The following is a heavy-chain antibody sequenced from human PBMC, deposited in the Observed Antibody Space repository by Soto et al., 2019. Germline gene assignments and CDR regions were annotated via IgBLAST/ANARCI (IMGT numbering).Heavy chain of an antibody. V-gene: IGHV3-21*01. D-gene: IGHD2-2*01. J-gene: IGHJ3*01. CDR1: GFPFRSYS. Sequence: PGGSQSLSCAASGFPFRSYSMNWVRQAPGKGLEWVSSISSSSSYIYYADSVKGRFTISRDNAKNSLYLQMNSLRAEDTAVYYCARADTYIVVVPAAIGFWGQGTMVTVSS. CDR2: ISSSSSYI. CDR3: ARADTYIVVVPAAIGF.